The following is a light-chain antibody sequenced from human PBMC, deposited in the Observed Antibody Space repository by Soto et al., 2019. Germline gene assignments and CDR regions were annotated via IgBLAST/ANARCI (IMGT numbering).Light chain of an antibody. J-gene: IGLJ1*01. CDR3: CSYAGSATYV. Sequence: QSALTQPASVSGSPGQSLTISCTGTTSDIGFYDYVSWYQQYPGKAPKLLIYGVTIRPSGVSNRFSGSKSGNTASLTISGLQAEDEADYYCCSYAGSATYVFGTGTKLTVL. CDR1: TSDIGFYDY. V-gene: IGLV2-23*02. CDR2: GVT.